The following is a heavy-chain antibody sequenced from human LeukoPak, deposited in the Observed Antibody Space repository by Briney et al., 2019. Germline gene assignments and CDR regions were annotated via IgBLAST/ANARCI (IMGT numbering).Heavy chain of an antibody. J-gene: IGHJ4*02. V-gene: IGHV5-51*01. CDR3: ARLGRYDVLTGPDY. Sequence: GESLKISCQGSGYNFTNYWIGWVRQTPGKGLEWMGIIYPGESDPRYSPSFQGQVTISADKSINTACLRWGSLKAADTAMYYCARLGRYDVLTGPDYWGQGTLVTVSS. D-gene: IGHD3-9*01. CDR2: IYPGESDP. CDR1: GYNFTNYW.